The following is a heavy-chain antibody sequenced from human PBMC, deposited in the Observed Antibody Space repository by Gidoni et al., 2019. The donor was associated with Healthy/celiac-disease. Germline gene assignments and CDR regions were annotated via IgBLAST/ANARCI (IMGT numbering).Heavy chain of an antibody. V-gene: IGHV5-51*01. D-gene: IGHD5-18*01. CDR3: ARSGIQLWPTVYYYYGMDV. Sequence: EVQLVQSGAEVKKRGESLKISCKGSGYSFTSYWTGWVRQMPGKGLEWMGIIYPGDSDTRYSPSFQGQVTISADKSISTAYLQWSSLKASDTAMYYCARSGIQLWPTVYYYYGMDVWGQGTTVTVSS. J-gene: IGHJ6*02. CDR2: IYPGDSDT. CDR1: GYSFTSYW.